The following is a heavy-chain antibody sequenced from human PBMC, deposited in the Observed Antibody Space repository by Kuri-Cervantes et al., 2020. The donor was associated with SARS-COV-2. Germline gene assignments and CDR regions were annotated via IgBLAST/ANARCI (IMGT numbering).Heavy chain of an antibody. CDR3: ARARPRGQDIVVVPAAQKDYYYGMDV. V-gene: IGHV1-2*04. J-gene: IGHJ6*02. CDR1: GGTFSSYA. Sequence: ASVKVSCKASGGTFSSYAISWVRQAPGQGLEWMGWINPNSGGTNYAQKFQGWVTMTRDTSISTAYMELSRLRSDDTAVYYCARARPRGQDIVVVPAAQKDYYYGMDVWGQGTTVTVSS. CDR2: INPNSGGT. D-gene: IGHD2-2*01.